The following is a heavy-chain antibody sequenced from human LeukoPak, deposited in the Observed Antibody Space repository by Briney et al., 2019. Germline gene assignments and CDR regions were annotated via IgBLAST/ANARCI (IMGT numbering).Heavy chain of an antibody. Sequence: LETLSLTCTVSGDSISSHYWSWIRQPPGKGLEWIGYIYYSGSTNYNPSLKSRVTISVDTSKKQFSLKLSSVTAADTAVYYCARVRDGYNTYPFDYWGQGTLVTVSS. CDR2: IYYSGST. V-gene: IGHV4-59*11. CDR1: GDSISSHY. CDR3: ARVRDGYNTYPFDY. D-gene: IGHD5-24*01. J-gene: IGHJ4*02.